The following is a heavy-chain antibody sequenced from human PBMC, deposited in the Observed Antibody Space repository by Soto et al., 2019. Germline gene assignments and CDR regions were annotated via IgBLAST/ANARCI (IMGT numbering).Heavy chain of an antibody. CDR2: IIPIFGTA. Sequence: SVKVSCKASGGTFSSYAISWVRQAPGQGLEWMGGIIPIFGTANYAQKFQGRVTITADESTSTAYMELSSLRSEDTAVYYCARVGPLSSFYDSSGYYGPFDYWAQRTLVTVSS. J-gene: IGHJ4*02. D-gene: IGHD3-22*01. CDR1: GGTFSSYA. V-gene: IGHV1-69*13. CDR3: ARVGPLSSFYDSSGYYGPFDY.